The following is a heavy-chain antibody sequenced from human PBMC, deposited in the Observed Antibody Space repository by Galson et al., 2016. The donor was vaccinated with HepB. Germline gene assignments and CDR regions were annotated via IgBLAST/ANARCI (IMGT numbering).Heavy chain of an antibody. V-gene: IGHV1-69*05. Sequence: SVKVSCKASGGIFSSYAMSWVRQAPGHGLEWMGGIIRMFGTVNYARKFQGRVTFTTDTSASTAYMELRSLTSEDTAIYYCAKDRHGSGSYYWWYLDLWGRGTQVIVSS. J-gene: IGHJ2*01. CDR2: IIRMFGTV. CDR1: GGIFSSYA. D-gene: IGHD3-10*01. CDR3: AKDRHGSGSYYWWYLDL.